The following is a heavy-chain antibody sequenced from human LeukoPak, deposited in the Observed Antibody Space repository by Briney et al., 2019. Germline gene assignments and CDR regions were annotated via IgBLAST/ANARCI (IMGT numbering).Heavy chain of an antibody. Sequence: PGGSLRLSCAASGFTFSSYGMHWVRQAPGKGLEWVAFIRYDGSNKYYADSVKGRFTISRDNSKNTLYLQMNSLRAEDTAVYYCARRKGELRRFYYYYYYMDVWGKGTTVTVSS. J-gene: IGHJ6*03. V-gene: IGHV3-30*02. D-gene: IGHD1-26*01. CDR1: GFTFSSYG. CDR2: IRYDGSNK. CDR3: ARRKGELRRFYYYYYYMDV.